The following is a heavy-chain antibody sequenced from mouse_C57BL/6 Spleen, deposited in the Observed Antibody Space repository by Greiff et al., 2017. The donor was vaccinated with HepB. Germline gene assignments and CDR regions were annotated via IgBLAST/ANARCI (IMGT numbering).Heavy chain of an antibody. V-gene: IGHV5-4*01. CDR2: ISDGGSYT. D-gene: IGHD2-5*01. Sequence: EVKLVESGGGLVKPGGSLKLSCAASGFTFSSYAMSWVRQTPEKRLEWVATISDGGSYTYYPDNVKGRFTISRDNAKNNLYLQMSHLKSEDTAMYYCARESNYYAMDYWGQGTSDTVSS. J-gene: IGHJ4*01. CDR1: GFTFSSYA. CDR3: ARESNYYAMDY.